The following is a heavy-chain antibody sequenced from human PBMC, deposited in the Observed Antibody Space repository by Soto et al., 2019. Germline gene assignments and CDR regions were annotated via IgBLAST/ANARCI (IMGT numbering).Heavy chain of an antibody. CDR2: IYYSGST. CDR1: GDSISSSTYF. Sequence: SETLSLTYTVSGDSISSSTYFWGWVRQPPGKGLEWNGSIYYSGSTYYNPSLKSRVTISVDTSKDHFSLKLSSVTAADTAVYYCARHLGEGYFDYWGQGTLVTVSS. J-gene: IGHJ4*02. CDR3: ARHLGEGYFDY. V-gene: IGHV4-39*01.